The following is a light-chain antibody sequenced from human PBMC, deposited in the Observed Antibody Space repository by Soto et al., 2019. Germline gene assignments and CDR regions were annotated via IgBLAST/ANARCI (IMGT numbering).Light chain of an antibody. CDR3: QQYNSYSWT. V-gene: IGKV1-5*01. CDR2: DAS. CDR1: QSISSW. Sequence: DIQMTQSPSTLSASVGDIVTITCRASQSISSWLAWYQQKPGKAPKLLIYDASSLESGVPSRFSVSGSGTEFTLTISSVQPDDFATYYCQQYNSYSWTCGQGTKVEIK. J-gene: IGKJ1*01.